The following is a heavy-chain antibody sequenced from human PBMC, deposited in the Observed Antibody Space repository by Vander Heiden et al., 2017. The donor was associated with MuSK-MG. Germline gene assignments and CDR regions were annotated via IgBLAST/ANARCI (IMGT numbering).Heavy chain of an antibody. CDR2: IYPRDSDT. J-gene: IGHJ3*01. V-gene: IGHV5-51*01. Sequence: EVQLVQSGAEVKKPGESLKISCQGSGYTFDTYWIAWARQTPGKGLEWMGIIYPRDSDTRYNPSCQGQVTISADKSISTAYLQWSSLKASDSAIFYCARRIKEDGDYLEAFDFWGQGTTVTVSS. D-gene: IGHD4-17*01. CDR3: ARRIKEDGDYLEAFDF. CDR1: GYTFDTYW.